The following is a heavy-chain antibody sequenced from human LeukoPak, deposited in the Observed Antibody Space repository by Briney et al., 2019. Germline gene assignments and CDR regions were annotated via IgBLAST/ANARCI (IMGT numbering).Heavy chain of an antibody. J-gene: IGHJ5*02. Sequence: QAGGSLRLSCAASGFTFSSYEMNWVRQAAGEGLEWVSYISSSGSTIYYADSVKGRFTISRDNAKNSLYLQMNSLRAEDTAVYYCARVGLQYNWFDPWGQGTLVTVSS. V-gene: IGHV3-48*03. CDR1: GFTFSSYE. CDR3: ARVGLQYNWFDP. D-gene: IGHD3-16*01. CDR2: ISSSGSTI.